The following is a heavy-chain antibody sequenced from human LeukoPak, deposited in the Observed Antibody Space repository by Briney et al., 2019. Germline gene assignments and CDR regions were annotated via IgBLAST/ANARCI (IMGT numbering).Heavy chain of an antibody. D-gene: IGHD5-12*01. Sequence: QAGGSLRLSCAASGFTFSSYWMHWVRQAPGKGLVWVSRINSDGSSTSYADSVKGRFTISRDNAKNTLYLQMNSLRAEDTAVYYCARGARFEYSGYLNWFDPWGQGTLVTVSS. CDR1: GFTFSSYW. V-gene: IGHV3-74*01. CDR2: INSDGSST. CDR3: ARGARFEYSGYLNWFDP. J-gene: IGHJ5*02.